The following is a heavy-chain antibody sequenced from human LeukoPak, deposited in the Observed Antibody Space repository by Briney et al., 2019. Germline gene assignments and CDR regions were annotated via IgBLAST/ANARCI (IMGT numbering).Heavy chain of an antibody. CDR3: ARDDPQEYQLLHYYYYYGMDV. Sequence: ASVKVSCKASGYTFTSYAMNWVRQAPGQGLEWMGWINTYTGNPTYAQGFTGRFVFSLDTSVSTAYLQISSLKAEDTAVYYCARDDPQEYQLLHYYYYYGMDVWGQGTTVTVSS. D-gene: IGHD2-2*01. V-gene: IGHV7-4-1*02. J-gene: IGHJ6*02. CDR1: GYTFTSYA. CDR2: INTYTGNP.